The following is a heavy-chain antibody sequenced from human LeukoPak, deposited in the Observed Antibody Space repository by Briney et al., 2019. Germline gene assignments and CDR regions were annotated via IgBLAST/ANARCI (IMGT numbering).Heavy chain of an antibody. CDR1: GFTFSSYA. V-gene: IGHV3-23*01. J-gene: IGHJ4*02. Sequence: PGGSLRLSCAASGFTFSSYAMSWVRQAPGKGLEWVSAISGSGGSTYYADSVKGRFTISRDNSKNTLYLQMNSLRAEDTAVYYCAKDRADYYDSSDYDYWGQGTLVTVSS. CDR2: ISGSGGST. CDR3: AKDRADYYDSSDYDY. D-gene: IGHD3-22*01.